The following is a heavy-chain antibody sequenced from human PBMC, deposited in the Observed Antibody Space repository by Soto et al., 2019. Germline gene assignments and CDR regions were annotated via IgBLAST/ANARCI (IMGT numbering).Heavy chain of an antibody. V-gene: IGHV3-30*18. CDR3: GKEGGLSGSYYISSSYYFDY. D-gene: IGHD1-26*01. J-gene: IGHJ4*02. Sequence: QVHLVESGGGVVQPGRSLRLSCVASGFTFSSYGMHWVRQAPGKGLEWVAIISYDGSNTYYADSVKGRFTISRDNSKNTLYLQMNSLRAEDTSVYYCGKEGGLSGSYYISSSYYFDYWGQGTLVNVSS. CDR1: GFTFSSYG. CDR2: ISYDGSNT.